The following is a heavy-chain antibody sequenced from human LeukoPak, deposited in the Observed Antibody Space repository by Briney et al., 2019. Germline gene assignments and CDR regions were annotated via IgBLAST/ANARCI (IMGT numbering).Heavy chain of an antibody. CDR3: ARDSSPGYYDHGWGTYPRY. CDR2: INQDGSEK. J-gene: IGHJ4*02. V-gene: IGHV3-7*05. CDR1: GLPFNNFW. Sequence: GGSLRLPCGASGLPFNNFWVTWVPQAPGKALEGVANINQDGSEKNYGDSVKGRVTISRDNAKNSLYLQMNSLRAEDTAVYYCARDSSPGYYDHGWGTYPRYWGQGTLVTVSS. D-gene: IGHD3-16*02.